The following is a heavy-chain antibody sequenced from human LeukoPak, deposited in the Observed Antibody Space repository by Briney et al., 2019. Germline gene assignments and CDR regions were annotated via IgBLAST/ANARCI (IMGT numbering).Heavy chain of an antibody. J-gene: IGHJ4*02. Sequence: PGGSLRLSCAASGFTFSSYAMSWVRQASGKGLEWVSGISGSGGSTYYADSVKGRFTISRDNSKNTLYLQMNSLRPEDTAVYYCAKIQQLARNYFDYWGQGTLVTVSS. CDR2: ISGSGGST. D-gene: IGHD6-13*01. CDR1: GFTFSSYA. V-gene: IGHV3-23*01. CDR3: AKIQQLARNYFDY.